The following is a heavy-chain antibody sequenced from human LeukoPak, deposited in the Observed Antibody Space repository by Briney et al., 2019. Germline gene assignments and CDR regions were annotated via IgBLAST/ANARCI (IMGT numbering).Heavy chain of an antibody. Sequence: ASVKVSCKASGYTFTGYYMHWVRQAPGQGLEWMGWINPNSGGTNYAQKFQGWVTMTRDTSISTAYMELSRLRSDDTAVYYCARESGYAAAGPNYFDYWGQGTLVTVSS. D-gene: IGHD6-13*01. J-gene: IGHJ4*02. CDR1: GYTFTGYY. CDR3: ARESGYAAAGPNYFDY. V-gene: IGHV1-2*04. CDR2: INPNSGGT.